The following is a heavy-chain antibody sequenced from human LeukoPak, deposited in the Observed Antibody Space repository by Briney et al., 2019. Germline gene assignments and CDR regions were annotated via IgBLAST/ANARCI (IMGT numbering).Heavy chain of an antibody. CDR1: GGSISSYF. Sequence: SPETLSLTCTVSGGSISSYFWSWIRKPPGKGLEWIGYISYGGRTNYNPSLKSRVTISGDTSKNQISLKLSSVTAADTAVYYCARHSLKRFDADFDYWGQGTLVTVSS. V-gene: IGHV4-59*08. J-gene: IGHJ4*02. CDR3: ARHSLKRFDADFDY. D-gene: IGHD3-9*01. CDR2: ISYGGRT.